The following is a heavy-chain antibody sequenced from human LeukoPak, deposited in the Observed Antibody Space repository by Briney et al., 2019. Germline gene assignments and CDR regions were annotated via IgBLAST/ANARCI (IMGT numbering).Heavy chain of an antibody. D-gene: IGHD3-22*01. J-gene: IGHJ6*03. Sequence: GASVKVSCKASGGTFSSYAISWVRQAPGQGLEWMGGIIPIFGTANYAQKFQGRVTITADESTSTAYMELSSLRSEDTAVYYCARDNGYYYDSSGSIIYYYDYMDVWGKGTTVTVSS. CDR2: IIPIFGTA. V-gene: IGHV1-69*13. CDR1: GGTFSSYA. CDR3: ARDNGYYYDSSGSIIYYYDYMDV.